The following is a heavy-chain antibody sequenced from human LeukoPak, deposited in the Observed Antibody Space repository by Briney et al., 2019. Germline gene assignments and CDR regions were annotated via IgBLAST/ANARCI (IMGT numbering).Heavy chain of an antibody. D-gene: IGHD4/OR15-4a*01. J-gene: IGHJ4*02. V-gene: IGHV3-30*03. CDR1: GFIFSNYG. CDR3: ARGAAGQRGFDY. CDR2: ISYDGSNK. Sequence: AGGSLRLSCAASGFIFSNYGIHWVRQAPGKGLEWVAVISYDGSNKYADSVKGRFTISRDNSKNTLFLQMNSLRAEDTALYYCARGAAGQRGFDYWGQGTLVTVSS.